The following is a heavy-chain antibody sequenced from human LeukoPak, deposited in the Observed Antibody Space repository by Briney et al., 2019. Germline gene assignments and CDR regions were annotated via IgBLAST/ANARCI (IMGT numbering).Heavy chain of an antibody. Sequence: GGSLRLSCAASGFTFSNAWMSWVRQAPGKGLEWVGRINRRTDGGATLYAAPVKGRFTISRDDSKNTLYLQMNSLKTEDTAVYYCATVSSGSSHYWGQGTLVTVST. J-gene: IGHJ4*02. D-gene: IGHD1-26*01. CDR3: ATVSSGSSHY. CDR1: GFTFSNAW. V-gene: IGHV3-15*01. CDR2: INRRTDGGAT.